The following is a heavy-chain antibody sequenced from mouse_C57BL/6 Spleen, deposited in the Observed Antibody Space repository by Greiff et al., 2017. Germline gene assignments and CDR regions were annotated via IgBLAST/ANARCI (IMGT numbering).Heavy chain of an antibody. V-gene: IGHV1-53*01. D-gene: IGHD2-12*01. J-gene: IGHJ1*03. CDR2: INPSNGGT. CDR3: ARSGIRRGYWYCDV. Sequence: QVQLQQPGTELVKPGASVKLSCKASGYTFTSYWMPWVKQRPGQGLAWIGNINPSNGGTNYNEKFKSKATLTVDKSSSTAYMQLSSLTSEDSAVYDCARSGIRRGYWYCDVWGTGTTVTVSS. CDR1: GYTFTSYW.